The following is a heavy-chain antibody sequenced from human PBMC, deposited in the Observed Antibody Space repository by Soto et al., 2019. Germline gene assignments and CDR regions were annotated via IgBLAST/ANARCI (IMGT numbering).Heavy chain of an antibody. V-gene: IGHV3-15*01. J-gene: IGHJ1*01. CDR2: IKSKTDGGTT. Sequence: GGSLRLSCAASGFTFSNAWMSWVRQAPGKGLEWVGRIKSKTDGGTTDYAAPVKGRFTISRDDSKNTLYLQMNSLKTEDTAVYYGASNSYSSSGCHYNWGRGTLCTVAS. CDR1: GFTFSNAW. CDR3: ASNSYSSSGCHYN. D-gene: IGHD2-2*01.